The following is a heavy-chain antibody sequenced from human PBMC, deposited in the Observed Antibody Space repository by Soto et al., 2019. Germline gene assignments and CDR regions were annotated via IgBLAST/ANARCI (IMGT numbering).Heavy chain of an antibody. CDR1: GGTFSSYA. Sequence: QVQLVQSGAEVKKPGSSVKVSCKASGGTFSSYAISWVRQAPGQGLEWMGGIIPIFGTANYAQKFQGRVTITGDESTSTDYMELSSLRSEDTAVYYCARGFSSLTEKYCSGGSCYSGGDWFDPWGQGTLVTVSS. V-gene: IGHV1-69*01. CDR3: ARGFSSLTEKYCSGGSCYSGGDWFDP. CDR2: IIPIFGTA. D-gene: IGHD2-15*01. J-gene: IGHJ5*02.